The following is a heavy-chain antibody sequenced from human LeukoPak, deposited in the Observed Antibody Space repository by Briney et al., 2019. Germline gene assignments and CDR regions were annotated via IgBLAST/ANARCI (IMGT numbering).Heavy chain of an antibody. J-gene: IGHJ4*02. V-gene: IGHV3-48*03. CDR2: ISGTDSTT. D-gene: IGHD3-22*01. CDR1: GFAFSAYE. Sequence: SGGSLRLSCAASGFAFSAYEMNWVRQAPGKGLEWVSYISGTDSTTYYADSVKGRFTISRDNARNSPYLQMNSLRVEDTALYYCTTLGYHLDSWGQGTLVTVSS. CDR3: TTLGYHLDS.